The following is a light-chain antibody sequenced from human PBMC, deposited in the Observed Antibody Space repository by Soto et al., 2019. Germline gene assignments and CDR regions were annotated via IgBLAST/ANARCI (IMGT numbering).Light chain of an antibody. J-gene: IGKJ5*01. CDR1: QSVSNNY. CDR3: QQRSNWPPLT. CDR2: DAS. V-gene: IGKV3-11*01. Sequence: EIVLSQSPGTLSLSPGERATLSCRAIQSVSNNYLAWYQQKPGQAPRLLIYDASNRATGIPARFSGSGSGTDFTLTISSLEPEDFAVYYCQQRSNWPPLTFGQGTRLEIK.